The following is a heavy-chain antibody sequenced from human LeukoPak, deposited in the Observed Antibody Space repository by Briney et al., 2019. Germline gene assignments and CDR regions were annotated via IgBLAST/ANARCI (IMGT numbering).Heavy chain of an antibody. CDR2: INPSDGGT. Sequence: GSSVTVSCKSSGYTLTGYYLHLVRQAPGQGFEWMGWINPSDGGTNYTPKFQGRVTMTRDTSISTAFMDLSRLTSDDTAVYFCARSDKCTTCSIDYWGQGTLVIVSS. CDR1: GYTLTGYY. J-gene: IGHJ4*02. D-gene: IGHD2-2*01. CDR3: ARSDKCTTCSIDY. V-gene: IGHV1-2*02.